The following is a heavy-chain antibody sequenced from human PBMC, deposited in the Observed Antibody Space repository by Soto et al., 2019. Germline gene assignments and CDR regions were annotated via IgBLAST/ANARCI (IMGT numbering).Heavy chain of an antibody. D-gene: IGHD6-19*01. CDR2: INHSGSA. J-gene: IGHJ4*02. V-gene: IGHV4-34*01. Sequence: SETLSLTCAVYGESFSGYIWTWIRQTPGKGLQWIGQINHSGSASYNPSLKSRVTISVHTSNSQFSLELSSVTAADTAVYYCARGLITGSHYSGGWYYFDYWGQGTLVT. CDR3: ARGLITGSHYSGGWYYFDY. CDR1: GESFSGYI.